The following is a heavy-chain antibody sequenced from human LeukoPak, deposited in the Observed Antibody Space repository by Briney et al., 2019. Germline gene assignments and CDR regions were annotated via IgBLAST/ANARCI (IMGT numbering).Heavy chain of an antibody. CDR2: IKQDGSEK. Sequence: PGGSLRLSCAASGFTFSSYWMSWVRQAPGKGLEWVANIKQDGSEKYYVDSVKGRFTISRDNAKNSLYLEMNSLRAEDTAVYHCVRDSDDYGDHTTRRFDYWGQGTLVTVSS. V-gene: IGHV3-7*01. CDR3: VRDSDDYGDHTTRRFDY. CDR1: GFTFSSYW. D-gene: IGHD4-17*01. J-gene: IGHJ4*02.